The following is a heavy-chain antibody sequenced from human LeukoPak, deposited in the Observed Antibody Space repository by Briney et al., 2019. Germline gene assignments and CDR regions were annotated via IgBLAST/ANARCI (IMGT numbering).Heavy chain of an antibody. Sequence: GGSLRLSCAASGFTFSSYAMHWVRQAPGKGLEWVAVISYDGSNKYYADSVKGRFTISRDNSKNTLYLQMNSLRAEDTAVYYCARVSAHGLLWFGEWDYWGQGTLVTVSS. J-gene: IGHJ4*02. CDR2: ISYDGSNK. CDR3: ARVSAHGLLWFGEWDY. CDR1: GFTFSSYA. D-gene: IGHD3-10*01. V-gene: IGHV3-30*04.